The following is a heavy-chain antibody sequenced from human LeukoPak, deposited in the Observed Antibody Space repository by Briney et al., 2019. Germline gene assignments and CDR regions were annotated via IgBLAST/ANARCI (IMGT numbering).Heavy chain of an antibody. J-gene: IGHJ4*02. V-gene: IGHV4-30-2*01. CDR3: ARGSGGIRLFYFDS. D-gene: IGHD3-10*01. CDR1: GDSINRGGYS. CDR2: IFQTGST. Sequence: SQTLSLTCTVSGDSINRGGYSWNWIRQPPGKGLEWIGFIFQTGSTYYNPSLKSPVTISVDMSKNQFSLKLSSLTAADTAVYYCARGSGGIRLFYFDSWGPGTLVTVSS.